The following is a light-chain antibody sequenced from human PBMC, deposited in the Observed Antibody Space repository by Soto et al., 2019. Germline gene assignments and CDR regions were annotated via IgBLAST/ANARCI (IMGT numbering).Light chain of an antibody. V-gene: IGLV2-8*01. CDR1: SSDVGGYDF. CDR3: TSYPGNNYVV. J-gene: IGLJ2*01. Sequence: QSALTQPPSASGSPGQSVTISCTGTSSDVGGYDFVTWYQQYPGKAPKLIIYEVNKRPSGVPDRFSGSKSGNTASLTVSGLQADDEADYFCTSYPGNNYVVFGGGTKLTVL. CDR2: EVN.